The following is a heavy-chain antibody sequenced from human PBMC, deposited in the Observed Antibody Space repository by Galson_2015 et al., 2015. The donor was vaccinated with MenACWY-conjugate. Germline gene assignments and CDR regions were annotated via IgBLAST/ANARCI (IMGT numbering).Heavy chain of an antibody. CDR2: IYYSGST. V-gene: IGHV4-59*01. Sequence: LSLTCTVSGGSISSYYWSWIRQPPGKGLEWIGYIYYSGSTNYNPSLKSRVTISVDTSKNQFSLKLSSVTAADTAVYYCARVSSSWSYWFDPWGQGTLVTVSS. CDR3: ARVSSSWSYWFDP. J-gene: IGHJ5*02. D-gene: IGHD6-13*01. CDR1: GGSISSYY.